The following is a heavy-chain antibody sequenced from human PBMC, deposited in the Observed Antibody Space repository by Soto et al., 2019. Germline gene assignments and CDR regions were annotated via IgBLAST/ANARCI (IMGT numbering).Heavy chain of an antibody. CDR2: ISSSSTYT. Sequence: PGGSLRLSCAASGFTFSDYYMSWIRQAPGKGLEWVSYISSSSTYTNYADSVKGRFTISRDNAKNSLYLQMNSLRAEDTAVYYCARVMTTVTTSDYWGQGTLVTVYS. CDR1: GFTFSDYY. CDR3: ARVMTTVTTSDY. V-gene: IGHV3-11*06. J-gene: IGHJ4*02. D-gene: IGHD4-17*01.